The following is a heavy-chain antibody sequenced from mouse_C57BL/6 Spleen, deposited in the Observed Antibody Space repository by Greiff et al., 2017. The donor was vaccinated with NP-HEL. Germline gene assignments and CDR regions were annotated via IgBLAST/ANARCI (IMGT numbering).Heavy chain of an antibody. V-gene: IGHV1-26*01. CDR3: ARDGAWFAY. J-gene: IGHJ3*01. D-gene: IGHD2-3*01. Sequence: EVQLQQSGPELVKPGASVKISCKASGYTFTDYYMNWVQQSHGKSLEWIGDINPNNGGTSYKQKFKGKATLTVDKSSSTAYMELRSLTSEDSAVYYCARDGAWFAYWGQGTLVTVSA. CDR2: INPNNGGT. CDR1: GYTFTDYY.